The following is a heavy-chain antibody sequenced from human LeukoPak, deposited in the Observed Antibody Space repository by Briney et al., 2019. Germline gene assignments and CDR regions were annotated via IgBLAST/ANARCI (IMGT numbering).Heavy chain of an antibody. D-gene: IGHD4-17*01. V-gene: IGHV3-33*06. CDR3: AKDLDYGDYTPGGFDY. CDR2: IWYDGSNK. Sequence: PGGPLRLSSAASGFTFSSYGMHWVRQAPGKGLEWVAVIWYDGSNKYYADSVKGRFTISRDNSKNTLYLQMNSLRAEDTAVYYCAKDLDYGDYTPGGFDYWGQGTLVTVSS. CDR1: GFTFSSYG. J-gene: IGHJ4*02.